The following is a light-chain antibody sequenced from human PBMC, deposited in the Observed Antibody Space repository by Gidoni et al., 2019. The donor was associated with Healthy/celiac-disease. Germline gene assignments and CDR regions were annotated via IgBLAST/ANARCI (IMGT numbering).Light chain of an antibody. CDR2: AAY. CDR3: QQSYSTPLT. J-gene: IGKJ4*01. CDR1: QSISSY. Sequence: IQMTQSPSSLSASVGDRVTITCLASQSISSYLNWYQQKPGKAPKLMIYAAYSLQSGVTSRFSGSGAGTYFTIIISSLQPEDVATYYCQQSYSTPLTFGGGTKVEIK. V-gene: IGKV1-39*01.